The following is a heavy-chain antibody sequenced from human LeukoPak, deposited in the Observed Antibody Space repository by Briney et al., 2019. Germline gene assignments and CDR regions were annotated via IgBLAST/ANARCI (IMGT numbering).Heavy chain of an antibody. J-gene: IGHJ4*02. CDR1: GFTFSSYG. D-gene: IGHD2-8*01. CDR2: IWYDGSNK. CDR3: ARGLGYCTNGVCSNFDY. V-gene: IGHV3-33*01. Sequence: GGSLRLSCAASGFTFSSYGMHWVRQAPGKGLEWVAVIWYDGSNKYYADSVKGRFTISRDNSKNTLYLQMNSLRAEDTAVYYCARGLGYCTNGVCSNFDYWGQGTLVTVSS.